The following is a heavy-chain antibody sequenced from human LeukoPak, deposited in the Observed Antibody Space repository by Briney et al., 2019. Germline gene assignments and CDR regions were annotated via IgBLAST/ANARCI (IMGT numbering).Heavy chain of an antibody. J-gene: IGHJ6*02. Sequence: PGGSLRLSCEASGFTFDAYPMHWVRQAPGKGLEWVSLINKDGSAKYYADSVKGRFTISRDNSKNSLYLQMNSLRSEDTALYYCATWAFYHSLDVWGQGTTVTVSS. CDR3: ATWAFYHSLDV. CDR2: INKDGSAK. D-gene: IGHD1-26*01. V-gene: IGHV3-43*02. CDR1: GFTFDAYP.